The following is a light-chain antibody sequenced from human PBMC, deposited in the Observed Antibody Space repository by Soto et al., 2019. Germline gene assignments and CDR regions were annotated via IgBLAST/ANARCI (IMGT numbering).Light chain of an antibody. CDR1: SSNIGAGYD. Sequence: QTVVTQPPSVSGAPGQRVTISCTGSSSNIGAGYDVHWYQQRPGTAPKLLIFGNTNRPSGVPDRFSGSKSGTSASLAITGLQAEDEGDYYCQSYDSTLSARYVFRTGTKVTVL. CDR3: QSYDSTLSARYV. V-gene: IGLV1-40*01. J-gene: IGLJ1*01. CDR2: GNT.